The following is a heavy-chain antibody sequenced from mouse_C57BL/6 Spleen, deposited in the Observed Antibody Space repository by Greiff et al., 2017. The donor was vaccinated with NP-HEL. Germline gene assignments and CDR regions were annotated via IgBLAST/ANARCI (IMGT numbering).Heavy chain of an antibody. J-gene: IGHJ2*01. CDR3: ARDDGYYFDY. Sequence: EVKLVESGGGLVKPGGSLKLSCAASGFTFSDYGMHWVRQAPEKGLEWVAYISSGSSTIYYADTVKGRFTISRDNAKITLFLQMTSLRSEDTAMYYCARDDGYYFDYWGQGTTLTVSS. V-gene: IGHV5-17*01. CDR2: ISSGSSTI. D-gene: IGHD2-3*01. CDR1: GFTFSDYG.